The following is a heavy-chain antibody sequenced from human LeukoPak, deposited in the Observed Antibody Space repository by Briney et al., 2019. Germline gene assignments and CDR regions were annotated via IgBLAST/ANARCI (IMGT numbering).Heavy chain of an antibody. D-gene: IGHD2-2*01. J-gene: IGHJ5*02. CDR1: GGSFSGYY. CDR2: INHSGST. CDR3: ARGNGYCSSTSCFDWFDP. V-gene: IGHV4-34*01. Sequence: SETLSLTRAVYGGSFSGYYWSWIRQPPGKGLGWIGEINHSGSTNYNPSLKSRVTISVDTSKNQFSLKLSSVTAADTAVYYCARGNGYCSSTSCFDWFDPWGQGTLVTVSS.